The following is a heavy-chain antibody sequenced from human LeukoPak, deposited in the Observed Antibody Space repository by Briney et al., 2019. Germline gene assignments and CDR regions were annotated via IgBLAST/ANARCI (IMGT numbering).Heavy chain of an antibody. CDR1: GYTFTSYY. CDR3: ARDHLVSSSSSAYYYYGMDV. CDR2: INPSGGST. D-gene: IGHD6-6*01. Sequence: ASVKVSCKASGYTFTSYYMHWVRQAPGQGLEWMGIINPSGGSTSYAQKFQGRVTMTRDTSTSTVYMELSSLRSEDTAVYYCARDHLVSSSSSAYYYYGMDVWGQGTTVTVSS. J-gene: IGHJ6*02. V-gene: IGHV1-46*01.